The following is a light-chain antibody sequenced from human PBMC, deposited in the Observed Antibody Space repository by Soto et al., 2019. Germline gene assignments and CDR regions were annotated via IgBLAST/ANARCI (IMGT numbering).Light chain of an antibody. Sequence: EVVLTQSPATLSVSPGERTTLSCRASQTVGTNLAWYQQRPGQAPRLLIYGASTRATGIPARFSGSGSGSEFTLTISSLQSDDFAVYYCQQYNKWPLFTFGPGTRVDNK. V-gene: IGKV3-15*01. CDR1: QTVGTN. CDR3: QQYNKWPLFT. J-gene: IGKJ3*01. CDR2: GAS.